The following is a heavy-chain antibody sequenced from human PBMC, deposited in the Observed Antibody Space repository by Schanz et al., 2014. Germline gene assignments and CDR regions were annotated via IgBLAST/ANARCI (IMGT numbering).Heavy chain of an antibody. J-gene: IGHJ6*02. CDR1: GYTFTGYY. CDR2: INPNSGTA. V-gene: IGHV1-2*04. Sequence: QVQLVQSGAEMKKPGASVKVSCKGSGYTFTGYYMHWGRQAPVQGLEWMGWINPNSGTANYAQKLQGWDTMTRDTSISTACMELRSLRSDDTAVYYCARFQDDILTGSEYYYGMHVWGQGTTVTVSS. D-gene: IGHD3-9*01. CDR3: ARFQDDILTGSEYYYGMHV.